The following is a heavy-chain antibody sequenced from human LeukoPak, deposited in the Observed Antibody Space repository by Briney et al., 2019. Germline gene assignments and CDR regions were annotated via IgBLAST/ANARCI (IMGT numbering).Heavy chain of an antibody. CDR1: GGSISSGDYY. J-gene: IGHJ4*02. CDR2: IYYSGST. V-gene: IGHV4-30-4*02. D-gene: IGHD6-13*01. CDR3: ARVLSTQLVDY. Sequence: SETLSLTCTVSGGSISSGDYYWSWIRQPPGKGLEWIGYIYYSGSTYYNPSLKSRVTISVDTSKNQFSLKLSSVTAADTAVYYCARVLSTQLVDYWGQGTLVTVSS.